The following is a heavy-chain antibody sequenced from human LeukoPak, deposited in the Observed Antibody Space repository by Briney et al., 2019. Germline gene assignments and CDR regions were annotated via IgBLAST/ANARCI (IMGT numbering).Heavy chain of an antibody. J-gene: IGHJ4*02. D-gene: IGHD6-19*01. Sequence: GGSLRLSCIVSGGTFSSYYMTWVRQAPGKGLEWVANIKQDGSEKFYVDSVKGRFTISRDNAKNSLYLQMNSLRVEDTAMYYCGYGSGWIFDCRGQGALVTVSS. V-gene: IGHV3-7*01. CDR2: IKQDGSEK. CDR1: GGTFSSYY. CDR3: GYGSGWIFDC.